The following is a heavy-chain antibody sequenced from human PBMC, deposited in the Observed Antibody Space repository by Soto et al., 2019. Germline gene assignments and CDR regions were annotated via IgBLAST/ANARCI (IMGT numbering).Heavy chain of an antibody. CDR2: IIPIFGTT. CDR1: GATFSTNA. J-gene: IGHJ4*02. D-gene: IGHD3-10*02. V-gene: IGHV1-69*12. CDR3: ARSITATVFREVY. Sequence: QVQLVQSGAAVKKPGSSVKVSCKASGATFSTNAFSWVRQAPGQGLEWMGGIIPIFGTTDYAQKFQGRLTITADESASTAYMELRNLRSEDTAIYFCARSITATVFREVYWGQGTLVTVSS.